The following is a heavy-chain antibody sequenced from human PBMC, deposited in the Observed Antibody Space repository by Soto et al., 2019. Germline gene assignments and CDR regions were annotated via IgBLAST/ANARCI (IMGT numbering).Heavy chain of an antibody. J-gene: IGHJ6*03. V-gene: IGHV4-39*01. CDR1: GGSISSSSYY. Sequence: SETLSLTCTVSGGSISSSSYYWGWIRQPPGKGLEWIGSIYYSGSTYYNPSLKSRVTISVDTSKNQFSLKLSSVTAADTAVYYCARLMGENDFWSGYYSPERYYYYYYMDVWGKGTTVTSP. CDR3: ARLMGENDFWSGYYSPERYYYYYYMDV. D-gene: IGHD3-3*01. CDR2: IYYSGST.